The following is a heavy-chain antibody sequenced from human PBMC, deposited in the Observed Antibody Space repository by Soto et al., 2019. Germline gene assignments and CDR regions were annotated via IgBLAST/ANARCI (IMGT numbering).Heavy chain of an antibody. CDR1: GFSLSTSGVG. V-gene: IGHV2-5*02. Sequence: QITLKESGPPLVKPTQTLTLTCTFSGFSLSTSGVGVGWIRQPPGKALEWLALIYWDDDKRYSPSLKSRLTITKDTSKNQVVLTMTNMDPVDTATYYCAHRQRRYSSRADWFDPWGQGTLVTVSS. D-gene: IGHD6-13*01. J-gene: IGHJ5*02. CDR3: AHRQRRYSSRADWFDP. CDR2: IYWDDDK.